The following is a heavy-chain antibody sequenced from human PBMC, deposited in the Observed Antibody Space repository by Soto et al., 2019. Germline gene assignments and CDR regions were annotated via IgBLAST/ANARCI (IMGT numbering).Heavy chain of an antibody. CDR2: ISFDGGNQ. V-gene: IGHV3-30*18. J-gene: IGHJ5*02. CDR1: GFDFNTYG. D-gene: IGHD6-13*01. Sequence: QVQLVQSGGGVVQPGRSLRLSCAASGFDFNTYGLHWVRQAPGKGLEWVAGISFDGGNQYYADSVKGRFTISRDKSNNNLYLQMNGLGAEATATYYCAKDSSVTAAGSGGWFDPWGQGTLVIVSS. CDR3: AKDSSVTAAGSGGWFDP.